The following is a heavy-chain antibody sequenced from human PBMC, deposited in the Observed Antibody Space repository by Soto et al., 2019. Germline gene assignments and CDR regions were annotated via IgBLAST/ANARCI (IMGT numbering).Heavy chain of an antibody. V-gene: IGHV4-61*01. J-gene: IGHJ4*02. CDR3: ARPSVPGGSYSCHY. Sequence: SETLSLTCTVSGDSVSSGTYCWSWIRKPPGKGLEWIGYVYYSGSTNYNPTLKSRLTMSVDTSKNQFSLKLSSVTAADTAVYYCARPSVPGGSYSCHYWGQGTLVTVSS. D-gene: IGHD1-26*01. CDR1: GDSVSSGTYC. CDR2: VYYSGST.